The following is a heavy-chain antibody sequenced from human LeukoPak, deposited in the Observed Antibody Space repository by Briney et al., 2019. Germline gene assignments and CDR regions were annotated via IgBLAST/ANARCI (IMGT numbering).Heavy chain of an antibody. J-gene: IGHJ3*02. Sequence: SETLSLTCTVSGDSISSYFWSWVRQPAGKGLEWIGRIHPSGSTNYNPSLKSRVTLSVDTSKNQFSLKLSSVTAADTAVYYCASYYDSSGYYGGFDAFDIWGQGTMVTVSS. CDR2: IHPSGST. CDR3: ASYYDSSGYYGGFDAFDI. D-gene: IGHD3-22*01. V-gene: IGHV4-4*07. CDR1: GDSISSYF.